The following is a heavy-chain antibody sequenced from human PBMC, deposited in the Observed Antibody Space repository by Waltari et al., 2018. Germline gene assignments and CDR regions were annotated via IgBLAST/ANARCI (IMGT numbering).Heavy chain of an antibody. CDR1: GGSIPSSSYY. V-gene: IGHV4-39*01. CDR3: ARPRLGYSGGYYFDY. J-gene: IGHJ4*02. D-gene: IGHD1-26*01. Sequence: QLQLQESGTGLVKPSETLSLPGTVSGGSIPSSSYYWGWIRQPPGKGLEWIGSIYYSGSTYYNPSLKSRLTISVDTSKNQFSLKVSSVTAADTAVYYCARPRLGYSGGYYFDYWGQGTLVTVSS. CDR2: IYYSGST.